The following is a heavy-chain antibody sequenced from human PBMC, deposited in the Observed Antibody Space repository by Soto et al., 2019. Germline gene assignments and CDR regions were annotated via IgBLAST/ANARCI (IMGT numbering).Heavy chain of an antibody. J-gene: IGHJ3*02. CDR2: ISGYNGDT. Sequence: ASVKVSCKASGYTFTRHGISWVRQAPGQGLEWMGWISGYNGDTKYAPKFQGRVTITRDTSASTAYMELSSLRSEDTAVYYCARLSSGWRFGAFDIWGQGTMVTVS. D-gene: IGHD6-19*01. CDR3: ARLSSGWRFGAFDI. CDR1: GYTFTRHG. V-gene: IGHV1-18*04.